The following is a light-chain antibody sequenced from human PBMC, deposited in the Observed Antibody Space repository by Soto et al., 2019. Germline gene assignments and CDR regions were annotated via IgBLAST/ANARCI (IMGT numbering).Light chain of an antibody. CDR2: GAS. Sequence: EIVLTQSPGTLSLSPGERGTLSCRASQSVSNSYLAWYQQKPGQPPRLLIYGASSRATGIPDRFSGSGSGTDFTLTISRLEPEDFVVYYCQQYGAPITFRRGTRLEIK. CDR1: QSVSNSY. CDR3: QQYGAPIT. V-gene: IGKV3-20*01. J-gene: IGKJ5*01.